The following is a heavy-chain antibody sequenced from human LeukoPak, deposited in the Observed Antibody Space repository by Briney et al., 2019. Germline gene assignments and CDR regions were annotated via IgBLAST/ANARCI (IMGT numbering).Heavy chain of an antibody. CDR3: ARGRGNPLGY. V-gene: IGHV3-7*01. CDR2: IKQDGSEK. J-gene: IGHJ4*02. CDR1: GFTFSSYA. D-gene: IGHD4-23*01. Sequence: GGSLRLSCAASGFTFSSYAMSWVRQAPGKGLEWVANIKQDGSEKYYVDSVKGRFTISRDNAKNSLYLQMNSLRAEDTAVYYCARGRGNPLGYWGQGTLVTVSS.